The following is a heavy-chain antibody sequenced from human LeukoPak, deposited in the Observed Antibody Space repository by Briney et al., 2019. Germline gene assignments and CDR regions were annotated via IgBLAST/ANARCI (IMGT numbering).Heavy chain of an antibody. Sequence: GGSLRLSCAASGFTFSSYGMHWVRQAPGKGLEWVAVISYDGSNKYYADSVKGRFTISRDNSKNTLYLQMSSLRAEDTAVYYCAKDSIAAAGKSYFDYWGQGTLVTVSS. V-gene: IGHV3-30*18. CDR1: GFTFSSYG. J-gene: IGHJ4*02. CDR3: AKDSIAAAGKSYFDY. CDR2: ISYDGSNK. D-gene: IGHD6-13*01.